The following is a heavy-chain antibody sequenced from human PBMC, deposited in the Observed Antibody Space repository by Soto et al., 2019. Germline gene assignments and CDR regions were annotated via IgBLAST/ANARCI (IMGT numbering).Heavy chain of an antibody. V-gene: IGHV1-18*01. CDR3: ARDLSGYHFDY. CDR2: ISAYNGNT. D-gene: IGHD3-22*01. Sequence: QVQLVQSGAEVKKPGASVKVSCKASGYTFTSYGISWVRQAPGQGLEWMGWISAYNGNTNYAQKLQGRDTMTTDTPTSTAYMELRSPRSDDTAVYYCARDLSGYHFDYWGQGTLVTVSS. J-gene: IGHJ4*02. CDR1: GYTFTSYG.